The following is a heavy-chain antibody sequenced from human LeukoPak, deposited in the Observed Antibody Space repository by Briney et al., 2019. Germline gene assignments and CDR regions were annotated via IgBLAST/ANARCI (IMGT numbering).Heavy chain of an antibody. J-gene: IGHJ6*03. CDR3: ARGPYSYGYFNYYYYMDV. CDR1: GGSFSGYY. CDR2: INHSGST. V-gene: IGHV4-34*01. Sequence: TSETLSLTCAVYGGSFSGYYWSWIRQPPGKGLEWIGEINHSGSTNYNPSLKSRVTISVDTSKNQFSLKLSSVTAADTAVYYCARGPYSYGYFNYYYYMDVWGKGTTVTVSS. D-gene: IGHD5-18*01.